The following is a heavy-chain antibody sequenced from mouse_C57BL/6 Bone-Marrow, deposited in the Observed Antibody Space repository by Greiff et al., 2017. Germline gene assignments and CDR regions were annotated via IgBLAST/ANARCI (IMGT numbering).Heavy chain of an antibody. J-gene: IGHJ4*01. Sequence: DVMLVESGGGLVQPGGSLKLSCAASGFTFSDYYMYWVRQTPEKRLEWVAYISNGGGSTYYPDTVKGRFTISRDNAKNTLYLQMSRLKSEDTAMYYCARHSGDGYWGYAMDDWGQGTSVTVSS. CDR3: ARHSGDGYWGYAMDD. CDR1: GFTFSDYY. CDR2: ISNGGGST. D-gene: IGHD2-3*01. V-gene: IGHV5-12*01.